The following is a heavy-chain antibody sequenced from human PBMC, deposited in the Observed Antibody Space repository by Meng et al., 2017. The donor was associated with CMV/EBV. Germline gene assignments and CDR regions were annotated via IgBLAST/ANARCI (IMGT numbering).Heavy chain of an antibody. CDR3: ARESTIFGVVIPNYYYYGMDV. J-gene: IGHJ6*02. CDR2: VSSSSSYI. D-gene: IGHD3-3*01. Sequence: GGSLRLSCTVSGGSISSYSMNWVRQAPGKGLEWVSSVSSSSSYIYYADSVKGRFTISRDNAKNSLYLQMNSLRAEDTAVYYCARESTIFGVVIPNYYYYGMDVWGQGTTVTVSS. CDR1: GGSISSYS. V-gene: IGHV3-21*01.